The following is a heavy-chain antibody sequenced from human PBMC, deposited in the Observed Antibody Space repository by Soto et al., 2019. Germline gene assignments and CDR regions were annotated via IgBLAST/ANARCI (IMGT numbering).Heavy chain of an antibody. CDR3: AHRVLRTVFGLVTTTAIYFDF. CDR1: GFSLTTSGVG. V-gene: IGHV2-5*02. CDR2: IYWDDDK. D-gene: IGHD3-3*01. Sequence: QITLNESGPTQVKPRQTLTLTCTFSGFSLTTSGVGVGWIRQSPGKAPEWLALIYWDDDKRYSPSLKSRLTITKDTPKNRVVLTMADLDPADTATYYCAHRVLRTVFGLVTTTAIYFDFWGQGPPVAVSS. J-gene: IGHJ4*02.